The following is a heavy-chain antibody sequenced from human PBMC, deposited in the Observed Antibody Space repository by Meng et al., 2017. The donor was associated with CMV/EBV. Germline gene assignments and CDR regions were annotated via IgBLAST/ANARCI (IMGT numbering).Heavy chain of an antibody. Sequence: TFSSYTISWVRLAPGQGLEWMGRIIPILGIANYAQKFQGRVTITADKSTSTAYMELSSLRSEDTAVYYCARDIDIVVVPAAIVGLDPWGQGTLVTVSS. CDR3: ARDIDIVVVPAAIVGLDP. J-gene: IGHJ5*02. V-gene: IGHV1-69*04. D-gene: IGHD2-2*02. CDR1: TFSSYT. CDR2: IIPILGIA.